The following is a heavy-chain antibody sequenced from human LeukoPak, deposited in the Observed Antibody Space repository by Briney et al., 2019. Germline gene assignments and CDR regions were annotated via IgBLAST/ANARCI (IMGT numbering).Heavy chain of an antibody. J-gene: IGHJ4*02. CDR2: IIPIFGTA. CDR1: GGTFSSYA. V-gene: IGHV1-69*05. Sequence: SVKVSCKASGGTFSSYAISWVRQAPGQGLEWMGRIIPIFGTANYAQKFQGRATITTDESTSTAYMELSSLRSEDTAVYYCARDTFFSCSSTSCSDYWGQGTLVTVSS. CDR3: ARDTFFSCSSTSCSDY. D-gene: IGHD2-2*01.